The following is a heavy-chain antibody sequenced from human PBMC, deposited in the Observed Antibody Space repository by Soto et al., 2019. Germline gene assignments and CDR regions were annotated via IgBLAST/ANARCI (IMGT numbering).Heavy chain of an antibody. D-gene: IGHD5-12*01. V-gene: IGHV1-46*01. J-gene: IGHJ4*02. CDR2: IKPSGGST. CDR3: ARVEGYSADERD. CDR1: GYIFTSYW. Sequence: QVQLVQSGAEVKRPGDSVTVSCKTSGYIFTSYWIHWVRQAPGQGLEWMGLIKPSGGSTTYAQKFQGRVTMTRDTPTSTVYMELRSLKSEDTAVYYCARVEGYSADERDWGQGTLVTVSS.